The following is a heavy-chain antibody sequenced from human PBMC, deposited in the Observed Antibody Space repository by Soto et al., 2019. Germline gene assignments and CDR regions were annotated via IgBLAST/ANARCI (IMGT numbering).Heavy chain of an antibody. V-gene: IGHV4-39*01. CDR2: IYYSGST. CDR3: ARHSAGHYYYYGMEV. CDR1: GGSISSSSYY. J-gene: IGHJ6*02. Sequence: SETLSLTCTVSGGSISSSSYYWGWIRQPPGKGLEWIGSIYYSGSTYYNPSLKSRVTISVDTSKNQFSLKLSSVTAADTAVNYCARHSAGHYYYYGMEVWGQGTTFTVSS. D-gene: IGHD6-13*01.